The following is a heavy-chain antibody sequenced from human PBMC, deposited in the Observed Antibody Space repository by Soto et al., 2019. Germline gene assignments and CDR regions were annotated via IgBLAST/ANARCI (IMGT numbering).Heavy chain of an antibody. Sequence: ASVKVSCKASGYTFTSYGISWVRQAPGQGLEWMGWISAYNGNTNYAQKLQGRVTMTRDTSTSTVYMELSSLRSEDTAVYYCARDGIWYAFDIWGQGTMVTVS. CDR1: GYTFTSYG. CDR3: ARDGIWYAFDI. D-gene: IGHD2-21*01. CDR2: ISAYNGNT. V-gene: IGHV1-18*01. J-gene: IGHJ3*02.